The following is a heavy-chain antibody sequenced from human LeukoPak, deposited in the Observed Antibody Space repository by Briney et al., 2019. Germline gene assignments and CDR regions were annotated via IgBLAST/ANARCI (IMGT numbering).Heavy chain of an antibody. CDR1: GFTFSSYA. D-gene: IGHD3-22*01. Sequence: GGSLRLSCAASGFTFSSYAMSWVRQAPGKGLEWVSAISGSGGSTYYADSVKGRFTISRDNSKNTLYLQMNSLRAEDTAVYYCARDPTEYDSSPGYWGQGTLVTVSS. CDR2: ISGSGGST. V-gene: IGHV3-23*01. CDR3: ARDPTEYDSSPGY. J-gene: IGHJ4*02.